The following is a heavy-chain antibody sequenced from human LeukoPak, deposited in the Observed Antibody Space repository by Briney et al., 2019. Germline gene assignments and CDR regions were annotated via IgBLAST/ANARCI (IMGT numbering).Heavy chain of an antibody. J-gene: IGHJ4*02. Sequence: GGSLRLSCAASGFTVSRNYMSWVRQAPGKGLEWVSVIYSGGSTYYADSVKGRFSISRDNSKNTLYLQMNSLRAEDTAVYYCASRSYYYGSGSYNYWGQGTLVTVSS. CDR2: IYSGGST. CDR1: GFTVSRNY. CDR3: ASRSYYYGSGSYNY. V-gene: IGHV3-66*01. D-gene: IGHD3-10*01.